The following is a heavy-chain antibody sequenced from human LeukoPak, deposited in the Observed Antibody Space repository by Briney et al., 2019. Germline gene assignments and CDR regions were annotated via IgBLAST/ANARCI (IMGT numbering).Heavy chain of an antibody. D-gene: IGHD6-19*01. V-gene: IGHV3-7*01. Sequence: GGSLRLSCAASGFTFSSYWMSWVRQAPGKGLEWVANIKQDGSEKYYMDSVKGRFTISRDNAKNSLYLQMNSLRAEDTAVYYCARDQRIAVAGTLNYYYYMDVWGKGTTVTVSS. J-gene: IGHJ6*03. CDR2: IKQDGSEK. CDR1: GFTFSSYW. CDR3: ARDQRIAVAGTLNYYYYMDV.